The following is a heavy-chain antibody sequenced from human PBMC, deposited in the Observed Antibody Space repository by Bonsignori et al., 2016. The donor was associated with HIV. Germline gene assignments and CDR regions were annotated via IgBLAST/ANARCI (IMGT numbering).Heavy chain of an antibody. CDR2: IYWDDDK. Sequence: SGPTLVKPTQTLTLTCTFSGFSLSTSGVGVGWIRQPPGKALEWLALIYWDDDKRYSPSLKSRLTITKDTSKNQVVLTMTNMDPVDTATYYCAHRGRQYYDFWSGYWALDAFDIWGQGTMVTVSS. D-gene: IGHD3-3*01. CDR3: AHRGRQYYDFWSGYWALDAFDI. V-gene: IGHV2-5*02. CDR1: GFSLSTSGVG. J-gene: IGHJ3*02.